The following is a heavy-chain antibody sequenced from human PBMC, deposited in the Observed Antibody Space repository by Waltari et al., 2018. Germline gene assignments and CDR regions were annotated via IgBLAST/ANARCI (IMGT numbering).Heavy chain of an antibody. CDR2: IKTDGSTA. V-gene: IGHV3-74*01. J-gene: IGHJ4*02. CDR1: GLTFGRDL. Sequence: VQLVDSGGALVQPGGSLRLSCVGSGLTFGRDLILWVRPVLGKGLIWVSRIKTDGSTADYVDSVKGRFTISRDNADNTMYLQMNSLRAEDTAVYYCARGGSGGTYGLFDYWGQGTLVTVSS. CDR3: ARGGSGGTYGLFDY. D-gene: IGHD2-15*01.